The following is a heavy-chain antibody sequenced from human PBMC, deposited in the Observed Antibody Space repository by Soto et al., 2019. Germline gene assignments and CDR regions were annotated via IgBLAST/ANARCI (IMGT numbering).Heavy chain of an antibody. CDR1: GFTFSSYG. J-gene: IGHJ6*02. Sequence: QVQLVESGGGAVQPGRSLRLSCAASGFTFSSYGMHWVRQAPGKGLEWVAVIWYDGSNKYYADSVKGRFTISRDNSKNTLYLQMNSLRAEDTAVYYCARDELEGRGDYYYYGMDVWGQGTTVTVSS. CDR3: ARDELEGRGDYYYYGMDV. CDR2: IWYDGSNK. V-gene: IGHV3-33*01. D-gene: IGHD1-1*01.